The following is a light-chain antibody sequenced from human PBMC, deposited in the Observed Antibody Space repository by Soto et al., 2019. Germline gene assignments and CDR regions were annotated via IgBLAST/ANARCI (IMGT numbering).Light chain of an antibody. CDR3: RQYGSSPIT. CDR1: RSVSGSY. J-gene: IGKJ5*01. Sequence: EIVLTQSPGTLSLSPWERVTLSCRASRSVSGSYLAWYQQKPGQAPRVLIYSASLRATGIPDRFSGSGSGTDFSLTINRLEPEDFAVYYCRQYGSSPITFGQGTRLEIK. CDR2: SAS. V-gene: IGKV3-20*01.